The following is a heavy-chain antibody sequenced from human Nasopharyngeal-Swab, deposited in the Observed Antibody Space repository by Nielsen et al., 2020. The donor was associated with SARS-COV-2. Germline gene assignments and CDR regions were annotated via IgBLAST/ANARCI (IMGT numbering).Heavy chain of an antibody. D-gene: IGHD4-23*01. V-gene: IGHV3-74*01. J-gene: IGHJ4*02. CDR2: IDNYGSIT. CDR1: GYTFSSYW. CDR3: TRDIGGKYGY. Sequence: AGSLTLSCAASGYTFSSYWMHWVRQAPGKVLVWVGRIDNYGSITVYADSVKGRFTISRANAKNTLYLQMNSLRGEDTAVYYCTRDIGGKYGYWGQGNLVTVSS.